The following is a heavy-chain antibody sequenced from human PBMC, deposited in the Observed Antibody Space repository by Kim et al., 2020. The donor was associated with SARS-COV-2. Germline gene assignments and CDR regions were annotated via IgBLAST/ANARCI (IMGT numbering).Heavy chain of an antibody. CDR2: IWYDGSNK. V-gene: IGHV3-33*01. D-gene: IGHD6-13*01. J-gene: IGHJ6*02. Sequence: GGSLRLSCAASGFTFSSYGMHWVRQAPGKGLEWVAVIWYDGSNKYYADSVKGRFTISRDNSKNTLYLQMNSLRAEDTAVYYCARDSSPRRVYGMDVWGQGTTVTVSS. CDR3: ARDSSPRRVYGMDV. CDR1: GFTFSSYG.